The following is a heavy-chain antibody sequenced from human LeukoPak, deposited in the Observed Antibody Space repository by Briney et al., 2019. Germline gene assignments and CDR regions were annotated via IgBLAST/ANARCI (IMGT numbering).Heavy chain of an antibody. V-gene: IGHV4-4*09. J-gene: IGHJ2*01. CDR1: GGSITSYY. Sequence: SETLSLTCTVSGGSITSYYWSWIRQPPGKGLEWIGYIHTGASTNQNPSLKSRVTISVDTSKNQLSLNLNAVAAADTAVYYCASGRFPYYFDLWGRGTLVTVSS. CDR2: IHTGAST. D-gene: IGHD3-10*01. CDR3: ASGRFPYYFDL.